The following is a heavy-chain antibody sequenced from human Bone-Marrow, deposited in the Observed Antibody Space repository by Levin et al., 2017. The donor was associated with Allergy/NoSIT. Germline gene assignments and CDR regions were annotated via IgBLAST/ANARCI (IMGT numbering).Heavy chain of an antibody. CDR2: IKQDGSEN. CDR1: GFTFSNYW. D-gene: IGHD3-3*01. CDR3: ARDVPGGVYYDFWSGYYPDY. V-gene: IGHV3-7*01. Sequence: PGGSLRLSCAASGFTFSNYWMSWFRQGPGKGLEWVANIKQDGSENNYAESVRGRFTICRDNAKNSLFLQMNSLGVDDTAVYFCARDVPGGVYYDFWSGYYPDYWGQGTVVTVSS. J-gene: IGHJ4*02.